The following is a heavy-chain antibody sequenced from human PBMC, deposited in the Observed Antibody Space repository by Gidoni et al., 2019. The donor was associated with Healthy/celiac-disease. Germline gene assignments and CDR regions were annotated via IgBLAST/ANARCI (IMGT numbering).Heavy chain of an antibody. CDR3: TTDVVVVAATPYYYYGMDV. Sequence: EVQLVESGGGLVKPGGSLRLSCAASGFTFSNAWMSWVRQAPGKGLEWVGRIKSKTDGGTTDYAAPVKGRFTISRDDSKNTLYLQMNSLKTEDTAVYYCTTDVVVVAATPYYYYGMDVWGQGTTVTVSS. J-gene: IGHJ6*02. V-gene: IGHV3-15*01. CDR2: IKSKTDGGTT. CDR1: GFTFSNAW. D-gene: IGHD2-15*01.